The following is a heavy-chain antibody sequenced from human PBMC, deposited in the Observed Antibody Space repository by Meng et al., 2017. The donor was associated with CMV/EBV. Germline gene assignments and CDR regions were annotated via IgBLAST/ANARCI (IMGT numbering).Heavy chain of an antibody. D-gene: IGHD2-2*02. CDR3: AKDDSQLLYRDPYYYYGMDV. Sequence: GGSLRLSCAASGFTFSSYEMNWVRQAPGKGLEWVSYISSSGSTIYYADSVKGRFTISRDNAKNSLYLQMNSLRAEDTAVYYCAKDDSQLLYRDPYYYYGMDVWGQGTTVTVSS. CDR2: ISSSGSTI. CDR1: GFTFSSYE. J-gene: IGHJ6*02. V-gene: IGHV3-48*03.